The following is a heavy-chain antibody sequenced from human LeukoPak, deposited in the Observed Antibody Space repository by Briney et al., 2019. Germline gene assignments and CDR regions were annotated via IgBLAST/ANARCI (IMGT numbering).Heavy chain of an antibody. CDR2: IYYSGST. CDR1: GGSISSSGYY. V-gene: IGHV4-39*01. J-gene: IGHJ4*02. Sequence: SGTLSLTCTVSGGSISSSGYYWGWIRQPPGKGLEWIGSIYYSGSTYSNPSLESRVTISVNTSKNQFSLRLSSVTAADTAVYYCARHGSGSFTFDYWGQGTLVTVSS. D-gene: IGHD3-10*01. CDR3: ARHGSGSFTFDY.